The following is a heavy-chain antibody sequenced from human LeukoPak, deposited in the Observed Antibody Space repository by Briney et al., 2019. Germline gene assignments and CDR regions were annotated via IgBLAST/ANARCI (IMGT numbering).Heavy chain of an antibody. CDR3: AADPPHYYGSSYGMDV. D-gene: IGHD3-10*01. V-gene: IGHV1-58*01. Sequence: ASVKVSCKASGFTFTSSAVQWVRQARGQRLEWIGWIVVGSGNTNYAQKFQERVTITRDMSTSTAYMELSSLRSEDTAVYYCAADPPHYYGSSYGMDVWGQGTTVTVSS. CDR2: IVVGSGNT. CDR1: GFTFTSSA. J-gene: IGHJ6*02.